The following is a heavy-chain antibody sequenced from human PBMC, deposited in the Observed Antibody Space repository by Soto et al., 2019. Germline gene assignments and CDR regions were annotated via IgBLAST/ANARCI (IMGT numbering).Heavy chain of an antibody. Sequence: PSETLSLTCAVSGGSVSSGGSYWSWIRQHPGQGLEWIGYISYSGSTYYNPSLKSRVAISVDTSNNQFSLELNSMTAADTAMYFCAKGGYYGSGSWLVDPWGQGTLVTVSS. CDR3: AKGGYYGSGSWLVDP. CDR2: ISYSGST. J-gene: IGHJ5*02. D-gene: IGHD3-10*01. V-gene: IGHV4-31*11. CDR1: GGSVSSGGSY.